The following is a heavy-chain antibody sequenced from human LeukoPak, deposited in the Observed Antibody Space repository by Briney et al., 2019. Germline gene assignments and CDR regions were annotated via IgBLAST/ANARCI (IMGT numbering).Heavy chain of an antibody. CDR3: ATISTPTTMVRGALYGMDV. J-gene: IGHJ6*02. CDR1: GYTLTELF. CDR2: FDPEDGET. Sequence: ASVKVSCKVSGYTLTELFMHWVRQAPGKGLEWMGGFDPEDGETIYAQKFQGRVTMTEDTSTDTAYMELSSLRSEDTAVYYCATISTPTTMVRGALYGMDVWGQGTTVTVSS. D-gene: IGHD3-10*01. V-gene: IGHV1-24*01.